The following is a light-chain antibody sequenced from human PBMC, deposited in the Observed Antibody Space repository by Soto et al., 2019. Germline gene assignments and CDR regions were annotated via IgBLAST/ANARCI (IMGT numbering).Light chain of an antibody. CDR2: GAS. CDR3: QQYGSPRT. Sequence: EIVLTQSPGTLSLSPGERATLSCRASQSVSSSYLAWYQQKPGQAPRLLIYGASSRATGIPDRFSGSGSGKYFTLTISRLEPEDSAVYYCQQYGSPRTFGQGTKVEIK. V-gene: IGKV3-20*01. J-gene: IGKJ1*01. CDR1: QSVSSSY.